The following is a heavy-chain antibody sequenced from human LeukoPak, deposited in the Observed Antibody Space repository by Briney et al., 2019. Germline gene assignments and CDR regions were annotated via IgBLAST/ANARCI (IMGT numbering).Heavy chain of an antibody. CDR1: GFTFSSYA. CDR2: ISGSGGST. J-gene: IGHJ6*02. Sequence: GGSLRLSCAASGFTFSSYAMSWVRQAPGKGLEWVSAISGSGGSTYYADSVKGRFTISRDNSKNTLYLQMNSLRAEDTAKYYCAKGWAAAALQYYYGMDVWGRGTTVTVSS. V-gene: IGHV3-23*01. CDR3: AKGWAAAALQYYYGMDV. D-gene: IGHD6-13*01.